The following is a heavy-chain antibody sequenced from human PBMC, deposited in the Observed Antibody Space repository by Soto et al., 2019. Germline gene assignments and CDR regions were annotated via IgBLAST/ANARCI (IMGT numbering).Heavy chain of an antibody. J-gene: IGHJ6*02. V-gene: IGHV3-11*06. CDR1: GFTFSDYY. CDR2: ISSSSSYT. CDR3: ARSPHYYDSSGYESRWYCYYGMDV. Sequence: PGGSLRLSCAASGFTFSDYYMSWIRQAPGKGLEWVSYISSSSSYTNYADSVKGRFTISRDNAKNSLYLQMNSLRAEDTAVYYCARSPHYYDSSGYESRWYCYYGMDVWGQGTTVTV. D-gene: IGHD3-22*01.